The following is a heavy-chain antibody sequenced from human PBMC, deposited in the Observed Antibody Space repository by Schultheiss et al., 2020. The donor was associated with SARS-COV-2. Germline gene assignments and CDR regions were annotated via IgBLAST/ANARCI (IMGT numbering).Heavy chain of an antibody. CDR1: GGSFSGYY. Sequence: GSLRLSCAVYGGSFSGYYWSWIRQPPGKGLEWIGEINHSGSTNYNPSLKSRVTISVDTSKNQFSLKLSSVTAADTAVYYCARDPTGYYYMDVWGKGTTVTVSS. J-gene: IGHJ6*03. V-gene: IGHV4-34*01. CDR3: ARDPTGYYYMDV. CDR2: INHSGST.